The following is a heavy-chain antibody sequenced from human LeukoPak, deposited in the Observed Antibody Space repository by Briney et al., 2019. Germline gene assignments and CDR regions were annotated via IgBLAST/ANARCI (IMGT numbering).Heavy chain of an antibody. V-gene: IGHV3-30*02. D-gene: IGHD2-2*01. J-gene: IGHJ4*02. CDR1: GFTFSSYG. CDR3: AKDRPVPAASVSPYFDY. Sequence: PGGSLRLSCAASGFTFSSYGMHWVRQAPGKGLEWVAFIRYDGSNKYYADSVKGRFTISRDNSKNTLYLQMNSLRAEDTAMYYCAKDRPVPAASVSPYFDYWGQGTLVTVSS. CDR2: IRYDGSNK.